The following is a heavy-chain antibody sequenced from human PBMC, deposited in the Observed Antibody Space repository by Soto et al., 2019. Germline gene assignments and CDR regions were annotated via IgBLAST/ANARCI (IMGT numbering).Heavy chain of an antibody. V-gene: IGHV1-3*01. J-gene: IGHJ4*02. CDR2: INAGNGNT. D-gene: IGHD6-13*01. CDR3: ARDLYSSSWYYFAY. CDR1: GYTLTSYA. Sequence: ASVKVSCKASGYTLTSYAMHWVRQAPGQRLEWMGWINAGNGNTKYSQKFQGRVTITRDTSASAAYMELSSLRSEDTAVYYCARDLYSSSWYYFAYWGQGTLVTVSS.